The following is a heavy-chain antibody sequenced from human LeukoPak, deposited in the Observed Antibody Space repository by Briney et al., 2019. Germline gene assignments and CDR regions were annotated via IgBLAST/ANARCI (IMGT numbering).Heavy chain of an antibody. J-gene: IGHJ4*02. D-gene: IGHD6-19*01. CDR1: GFTFDDYA. V-gene: IGHV3-9*01. Sequence: SLRLSCAASGFTFDDYAMHWVRQAPGKGLEWVSGISWNSGSICYADSVKGRFTISRDNAKNSLYLQMNSLRAEDTALYYCAKGIAVAAYFDYWGQGTLVTVSS. CDR2: ISWNSGSI. CDR3: AKGIAVAAYFDY.